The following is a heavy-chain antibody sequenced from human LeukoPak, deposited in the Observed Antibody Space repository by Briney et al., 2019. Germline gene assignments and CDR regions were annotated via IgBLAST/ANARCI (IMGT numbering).Heavy chain of an antibody. CDR1: GFTFGDYT. CDR2: IRSQIYGGTT. CDR3: TRGSLLFSYYYCMDV. J-gene: IGHJ6*03. D-gene: IGHD2-21*02. Sequence: GGSLRLSCSASGFTFGDYTMHWVRQAPGKGLEWVGFIRSQIYGGTTEYAASVKGRFTISRDDSESIAYLQMSSLKTEDTAVYYCTRGSLLFSYYYCMDVWGKGTTVTISS. V-gene: IGHV3-49*04.